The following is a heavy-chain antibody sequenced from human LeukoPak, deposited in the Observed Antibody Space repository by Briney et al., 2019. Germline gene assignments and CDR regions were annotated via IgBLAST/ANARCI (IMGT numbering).Heavy chain of an antibody. CDR1: GFTFSSYG. CDR2: ISYDGSNK. D-gene: IGHD3-3*01. CDR3: AKDLYFFRRVRLNLDY. J-gene: IGHJ4*02. Sequence: PGGSLRLSCAASGFTFSSYGMHWVRQAPGKGLEWVAVISYDGSNKYYADSVKGRFTISRDNSKNTLYLQMNSLRAEDTAVYYCAKDLYFFRRVRLNLDYWGQGTLVTVSS. V-gene: IGHV3-30*18.